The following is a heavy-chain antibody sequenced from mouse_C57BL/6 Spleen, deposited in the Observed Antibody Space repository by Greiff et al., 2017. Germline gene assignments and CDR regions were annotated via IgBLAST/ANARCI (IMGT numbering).Heavy chain of an antibody. D-gene: IGHD2-1*01. CDR2: INPNNGGT. CDR3: ARGRGGIYYGKWYFDV. Sequence: EVKLVESGPELVKPGASVKIPCKASGYTFTDYNMDWVKQSHGKSLEWIGDINPNNGGTIYNQKFKGKATLTVDKSSSTAYMELRSLTSEDTAVYYCARGRGGIYYGKWYFDVWGTGTTVTVSS. V-gene: IGHV1-18*01. CDR1: GYTFTDYN. J-gene: IGHJ1*03.